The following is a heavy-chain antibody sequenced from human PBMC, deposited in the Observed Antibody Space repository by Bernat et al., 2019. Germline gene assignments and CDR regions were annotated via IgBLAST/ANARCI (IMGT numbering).Heavy chain of an antibody. D-gene: IGHD4-23*01. V-gene: IGHV3-30*18. CDR3: AKPPGESWGLGGYFDY. J-gene: IGHJ4*02. CDR1: GFTFSSYG. Sequence: QVQLVESGGGVVQPGRSLRLSCAASGFTFSSYGMHWVRQAPGKGLEWVAVISYDGSNKYYADSVKGRFTISRDNSKNTLYLQMNSLRAEDTAVYYCAKPPGESWGLGGYFDYCGQGTLVTVSS. CDR2: ISYDGSNK.